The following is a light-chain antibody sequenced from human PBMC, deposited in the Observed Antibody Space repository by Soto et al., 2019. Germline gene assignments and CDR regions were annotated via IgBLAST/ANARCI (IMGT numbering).Light chain of an antibody. CDR1: QTINNN. CDR3: QQYNTWTWT. Sequence: VMTQAPATVSVSPWERATLSCMASQTINNNVAWYQLKDGQVPRLVIYGASTRATDIPARFSGSGSGADFTLTISSLQSEDFAIYYCQQYNTWTWTFGQGTKVDI. CDR2: GAS. J-gene: IGKJ1*01. V-gene: IGKV3-15*01.